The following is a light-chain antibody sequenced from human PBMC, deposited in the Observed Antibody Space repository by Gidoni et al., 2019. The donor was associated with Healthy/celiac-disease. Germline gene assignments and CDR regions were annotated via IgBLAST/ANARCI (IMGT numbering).Light chain of an antibody. J-gene: IGKJ1*01. CDR3: QQYKNWPSRT. Sequence: EIVMTQSQATLSVSPGERATLSCRASQSFSSNLAWYQQKPGQAPRLLIYGASTRATGIPARFSGSGSGTEFTLTISSLQSEDFAVYYCQQYKNWPSRTFGQGTKVEIK. V-gene: IGKV3-15*01. CDR1: QSFSSN. CDR2: GAS.